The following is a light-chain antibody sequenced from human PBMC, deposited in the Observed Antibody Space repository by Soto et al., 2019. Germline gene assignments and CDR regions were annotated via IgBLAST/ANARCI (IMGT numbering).Light chain of an antibody. Sequence: DVQLTQSPSSLSASVGDRVTITCRASQNINSYLNWYQQRPGTAPKFLIYAASSLQGGVPSRFSGSESGTDFTLIISGLQPEDSGFYFCQQTFNTPHTFGPGTKLEI. J-gene: IGKJ2*01. CDR3: QQTFNTPHT. CDR2: AAS. CDR1: QNINSY. V-gene: IGKV1-39*01.